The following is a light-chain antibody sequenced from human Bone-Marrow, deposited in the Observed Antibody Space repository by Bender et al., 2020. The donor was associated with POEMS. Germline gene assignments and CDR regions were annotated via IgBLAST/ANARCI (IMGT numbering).Light chain of an antibody. CDR3: CSYAGTSSWV. Sequence: QSVLTQPPSVSEAPGQRVTISCTGSSSNTGSGYDINWYQHLPGTAPKLLIYGYNNRPSGVPDRFSGSKSGNTASLTISGLLPEDEADYYCCSYAGTSSWVFGGGTKLTVL. CDR2: GYN. CDR1: SSNTGSGYD. V-gene: IGLV1-40*01. J-gene: IGLJ3*02.